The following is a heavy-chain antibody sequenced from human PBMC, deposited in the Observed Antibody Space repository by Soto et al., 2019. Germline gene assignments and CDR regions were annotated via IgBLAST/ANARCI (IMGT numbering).Heavy chain of an antibody. CDR1: GYTFAGYY. Sequence: GASVKVSCKASGYTFAGYYMHWVRQAPGQGLEWMVWINPNSGGTNYAQKFQGRVTMTRDTSTSTAYMELSSLRSEDTAVYYCASGPRDKPFDYGGQGTLVTVSS. CDR3: ASGPRDKPFDY. V-gene: IGHV1-2*02. J-gene: IGHJ4*02. CDR2: INPNSGGT.